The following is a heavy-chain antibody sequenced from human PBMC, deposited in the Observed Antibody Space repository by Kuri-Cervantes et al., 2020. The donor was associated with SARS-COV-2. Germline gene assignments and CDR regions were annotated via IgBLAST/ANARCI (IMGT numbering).Heavy chain of an antibody. Sequence: SETLSLTCTVSGGSISSSSYYWGWIRQPPGKGLEWIGSIYYSGSTYYNPSLESRVTISVDTSKTHFSLSLISVTAADTAVYYCARGSLFRGRFDYWGQGILVTVSS. J-gene: IGHJ4*02. V-gene: IGHV4-39*02. CDR3: ARGSLFRGRFDY. CDR1: GGSISSSSYY. CDR2: IYYSGST. D-gene: IGHD3-10*01.